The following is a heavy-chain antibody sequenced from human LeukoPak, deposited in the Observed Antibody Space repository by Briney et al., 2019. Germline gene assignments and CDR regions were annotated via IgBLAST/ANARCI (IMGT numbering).Heavy chain of an antibody. CDR1: GFTFSSYW. D-gene: IGHD3-22*01. CDR3: ARDPSSYYDSSGYPDDAFDI. CDR2: IKQDGSEK. Sequence: GGSLRLSCAASGFTFSSYWMSWVRQAPGKGLEWVANIKQDGSEKYYVDSVKGRFTISRDNAKNPLYLQMNSLRAEDTAVYYCARDPSSYYDSSGYPDDAFDIWGQGTMVTVSS. J-gene: IGHJ3*02. V-gene: IGHV3-7*01.